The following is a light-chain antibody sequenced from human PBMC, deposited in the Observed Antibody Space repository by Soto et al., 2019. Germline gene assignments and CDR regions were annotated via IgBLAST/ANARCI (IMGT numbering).Light chain of an antibody. J-gene: IGLJ1*01. Sequence: QSALTQPASVSGSPGQSITISCTGTSSDVGGYNYVSWYQQHPGKAPKLMIYEVSNRPSGVSNRFSGSKSGNTASLTISVLQAEDEADDYCSSYTSSSIDDVCGTGTKLTVL. CDR1: SSDVGGYNY. V-gene: IGLV2-14*01. CDR3: SSYTSSSIDDV. CDR2: EVS.